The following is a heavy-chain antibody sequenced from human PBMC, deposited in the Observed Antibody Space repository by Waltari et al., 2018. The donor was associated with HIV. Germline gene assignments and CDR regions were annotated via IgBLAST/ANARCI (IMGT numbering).Heavy chain of an antibody. V-gene: IGHV4-38-2*02. CDR1: GYSIGSGYY. D-gene: IGHD3-22*01. Sequence: QVQLQESGPGLVKPSETLSLTCTVSGYSIGSGYYWGWIRQPPGKGLEWIGSFYHGGGTYYNPSLKSRVTISGDMSKNQFSLKLSSVTAADTAVYYCARGDYYDSSGYFGDAFDIWGRGTLVTVSS. CDR3: ARGDYYDSSGYFGDAFDI. J-gene: IGHJ3*02. CDR2: FYHGGGT.